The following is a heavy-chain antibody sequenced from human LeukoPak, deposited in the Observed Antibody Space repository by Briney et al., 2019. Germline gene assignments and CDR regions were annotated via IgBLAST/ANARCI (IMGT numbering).Heavy chain of an antibody. CDR1: GYSFTSYW. CDR2: IYPGDSDT. CDR3: ARSRIAVAGTRVGSTFDY. V-gene: IGHV5-51*01. D-gene: IGHD6-19*01. J-gene: IGHJ4*02. Sequence: GESLKISCKGSGYSFTSYWIGWVRQMPGKGLEWMGIIYPGDSDTRYSPSFQGQVTISADKSISTAYLQWSSLKASDTAMYYCARSRIAVAGTRVGSTFDYWGQGTLVTVSS.